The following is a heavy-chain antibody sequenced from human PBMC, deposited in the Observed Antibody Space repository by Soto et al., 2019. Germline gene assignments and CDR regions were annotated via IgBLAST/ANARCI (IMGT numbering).Heavy chain of an antibody. D-gene: IGHD3-22*01. V-gene: IGHV4-59*01. CDR2: IYYSGST. Sequence: SETLSLTCTVSGGSISSYYWSWIRQPPGKGLEWIGYIYYSGSTNYNPSLKSRVTISVDTSKNQFSLKLSSVTAADTAVYYCARVSPDYYDSSGYYFLDYWSQGTLVTVS. CDR3: ARVSPDYYDSSGYYFLDY. CDR1: GGSISSYY. J-gene: IGHJ4*02.